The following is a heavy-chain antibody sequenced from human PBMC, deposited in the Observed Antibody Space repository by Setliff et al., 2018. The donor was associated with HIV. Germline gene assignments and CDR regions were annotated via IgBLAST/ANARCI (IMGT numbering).Heavy chain of an antibody. CDR3: ARVGSYWTQFDY. V-gene: IGHV1-46*01. J-gene: IGHJ4*01. CDR2: INPSGGST. Sequence: GASVKVSCKASGYTFTSYYMHWVRQAPGQGLEWMGIINPSGGSTRYAQKFQGRVSMTRNTSISTAYMELSSLRSEDTAVYYCARVGSYWTQFDYWGQGTLVTVS. D-gene: IGHD2-15*01. CDR1: GYTFTSYY.